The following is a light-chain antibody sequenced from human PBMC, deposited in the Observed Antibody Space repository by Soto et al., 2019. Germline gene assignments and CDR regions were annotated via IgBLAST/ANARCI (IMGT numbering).Light chain of an antibody. Sequence: QSALTQPASVSGSPGQSITISCTGTSSHVRNYNLVSWYQQFPGKAPKLIIYDGNKRPSGVSNRFSGSNYANTASLTISGLQAEDEADYHCCSYAGSSTVVFGGGTKLTVL. CDR1: SSHVRNYNL. J-gene: IGLJ2*01. CDR3: CSYAGSSTVV. CDR2: DGN. V-gene: IGLV2-23*01.